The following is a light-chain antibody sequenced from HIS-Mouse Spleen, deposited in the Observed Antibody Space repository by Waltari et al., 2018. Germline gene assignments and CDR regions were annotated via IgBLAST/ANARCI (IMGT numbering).Light chain of an antibody. CDR2: SNN. Sequence: QSVLTQPPSASGTPGQRVTISFSGSSANIGSNTVNWYQQLPGTAPKLHIYSNNPPPSGAPDRVSGSKSGTSAILAISGLQSEDEADYYCAAWDDSLYGVVFGGGTKLTVL. CDR1: SANIGSNT. V-gene: IGLV1-44*01. CDR3: AAWDDSLYGVV. J-gene: IGLJ2*01.